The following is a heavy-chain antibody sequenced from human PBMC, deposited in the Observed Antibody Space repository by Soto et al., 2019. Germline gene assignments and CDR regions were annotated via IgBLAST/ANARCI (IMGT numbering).Heavy chain of an antibody. CDR2: VDSAGSAT. CDR1: GITFSGFW. CDR3: ATVFEH. V-gene: IGHV3-74*01. Sequence: VPLVESGGGSVQPGGSLRLSCVASGITFSGFWMHWVRQVPGKGLVWVARVDSAGSATSYADSVKGRFTISRDNAKNTLSLQMDSLRVEVTAVYCCATVFEHWGQGIPVTVSS. J-gene: IGHJ4*02.